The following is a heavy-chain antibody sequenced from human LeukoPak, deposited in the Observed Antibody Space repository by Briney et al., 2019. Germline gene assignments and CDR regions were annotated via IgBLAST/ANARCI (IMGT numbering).Heavy chain of an antibody. CDR1: GYTFTGYY. V-gene: IGHV1-2*02. Sequence: GASVKVSYKASGYTFTGYYRHWVRQAPGQGLEWIGWINPNSGGTNYAQKFQGRVTMTRDTSISTAYMELSRLRSDDTAVYYCAKVRGIAAAGPYYYYYMDVWGKGNTVTVSS. CDR3: AKVRGIAAAGPYYYYYMDV. D-gene: IGHD6-13*01. J-gene: IGHJ6*03. CDR2: INPNSGGT.